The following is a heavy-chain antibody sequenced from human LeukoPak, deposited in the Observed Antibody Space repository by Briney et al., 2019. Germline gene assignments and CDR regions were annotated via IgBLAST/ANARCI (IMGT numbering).Heavy chain of an antibody. D-gene: IGHD2-15*01. Sequence: GESLKISCKGSGYSFTDYWIAWVRQMPGNGLEWMGLIYPGDSNIEYSPSFQGQVTISADKTISTAYLQWGSLEASDTAMYYCARSMRLLSVNVAEWNWFDPWGQGTLVTVSS. CDR3: ARSMRLLSVNVAEWNWFDP. CDR1: GYSFTDYW. CDR2: IYPGDSNI. V-gene: IGHV5-51*01. J-gene: IGHJ5*02.